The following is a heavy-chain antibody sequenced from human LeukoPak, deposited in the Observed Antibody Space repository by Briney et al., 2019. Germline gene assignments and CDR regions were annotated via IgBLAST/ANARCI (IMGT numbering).Heavy chain of an antibody. V-gene: IGHV3-23*01. CDR1: GFTFSSYA. Sequence: PGGSLRLSCAASGFTFSSYAMSWVRRAPGKGLEWVSAISGSGGSTYYADSVKGRFTISRDNSKNPLYLQMNSLRAEDTAVYYCARDYDSSGYYESAFDIWGQGTMVTVSS. CDR2: ISGSGGST. D-gene: IGHD3-22*01. CDR3: ARDYDSSGYYESAFDI. J-gene: IGHJ3*02.